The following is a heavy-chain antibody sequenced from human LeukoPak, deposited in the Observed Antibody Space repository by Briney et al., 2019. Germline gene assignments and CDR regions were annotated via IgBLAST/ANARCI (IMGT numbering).Heavy chain of an antibody. CDR2: IYYSGST. D-gene: IGHD2-15*01. Sequence: SETLSLTCTVSGGSISSSSYYWGWIRQPPGKGLEWIGSIYYSGSTYYNPSLKSRVTISVDRSKNQFSLKLSSVTAADTAVYYCARVPTLATDIWFDPWGQGTLVTVSS. V-gene: IGHV4-39*07. CDR1: GGSISSSSYY. J-gene: IGHJ5*02. CDR3: ARVPTLATDIWFDP.